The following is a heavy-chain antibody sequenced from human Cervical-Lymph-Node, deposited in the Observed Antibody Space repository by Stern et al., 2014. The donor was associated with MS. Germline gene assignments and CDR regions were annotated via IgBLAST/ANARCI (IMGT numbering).Heavy chain of an antibody. CDR2: LYSDEDK. D-gene: IGHD3-9*01. CDR3: ARQGNVDWSPHSYYVMDV. CDR1: GFSIRTSGVG. V-gene: IGHV2-5*02. Sequence: QVTLRESGPTLVKPTETLTLTCSLSGFSIRTSGVGVGWIRQPPGKALEWLALLYSDEDKRYSPSLKSRPTVSQDTSKNQVVLTMTNMDPVDTATYYCARQGNVDWSPHSYYVMDVWGQGTTVTVTS. J-gene: IGHJ6*02.